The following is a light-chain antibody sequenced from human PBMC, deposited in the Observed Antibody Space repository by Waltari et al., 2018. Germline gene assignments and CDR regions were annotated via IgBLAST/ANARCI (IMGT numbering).Light chain of an antibody. J-gene: IGKJ1*01. Sequence: EIVLTQSPATLSLSRGARATLSCRASQSVSRALAWYQQKPGQAPRLLIYGGTRATGIPDRFSGSGSGTDFSLTISRLEPEDFAVYYCQHYVRLPATFGQGTKVEIK. CDR2: GGT. CDR3: QHYVRLPAT. CDR1: QSVSRA. V-gene: IGKV3-20*01.